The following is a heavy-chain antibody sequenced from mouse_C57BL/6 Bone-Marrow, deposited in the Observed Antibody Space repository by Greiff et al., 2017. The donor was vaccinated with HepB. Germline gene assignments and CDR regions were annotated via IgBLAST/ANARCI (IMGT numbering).Heavy chain of an antibody. CDR3: VRWDAY. V-gene: IGHV10-1*01. CDR1: GFSFNTYA. CDR2: IRSKSNNYST. D-gene: IGHD4-1*01. Sequence: EVQRVESGGGLVQPKGSLKLSCAASGFSFNTYAMNWVRQAPGKGLEWVARIRSKSNNYSTYYAVSVKDRFTISKDDSEIWLYLQMNNLNAEDTAMYYCVRWDAYWGQGTLVTVSA. J-gene: IGHJ3*01.